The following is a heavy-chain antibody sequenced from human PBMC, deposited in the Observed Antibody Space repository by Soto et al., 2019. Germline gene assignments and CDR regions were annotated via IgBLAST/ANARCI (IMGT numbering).Heavy chain of an antibody. V-gene: IGHV1-69*01. CDR2: IIPIFGTA. CDR1: GGTFSSYA. Sequence: QVQLVQSGAEVKKPGSSVKVSCKASGGTFSSYAISWVRQAPGQGLEWMGGIIPIFGTANYAQKFQGRVTITADQTTSTAYMELSILRSEDTAVYYCARAVGITIFGVVTIYGMDVWGQGATVTVS. CDR3: ARAVGITIFGVVTIYGMDV. J-gene: IGHJ6*02. D-gene: IGHD3-3*01.